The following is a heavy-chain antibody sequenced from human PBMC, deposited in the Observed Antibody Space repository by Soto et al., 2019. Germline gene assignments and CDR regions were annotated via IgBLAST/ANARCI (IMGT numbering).Heavy chain of an antibody. CDR2: INHSGSA. Sequence: QVQLQQWGAGLLKPSETLSLTCAFDGGSFSGHFWTWIRLPPGKGLEWIGEINHSGSANYNPSLKSRVTISLDPSENHVSLSLTAVTAADTAVYYCARGQWLPRGEDWGQGTLVTVSS. CDR1: GGSFSGHF. J-gene: IGHJ4*02. CDR3: ARGQWLPRGED. V-gene: IGHV4-34*01. D-gene: IGHD6-19*01.